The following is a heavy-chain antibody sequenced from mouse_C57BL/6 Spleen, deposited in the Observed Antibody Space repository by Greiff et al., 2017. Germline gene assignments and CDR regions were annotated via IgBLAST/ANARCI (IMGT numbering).Heavy chain of an antibody. V-gene: IGHV1-50*01. D-gene: IGHD2-14*01. CDR2: IDPSDSYT. Sequence: QVQLKQPGAELVKPGASVKLSCKASGYTFTSYWMQWVKQRPGQGLEWIGEIDPSDSYTNYNQKFKGKATLTVDTSSSTAYMQLSSLTSEDSAVYYCARFGYDGYYAMDYWCQGTSVTVSS. J-gene: IGHJ4*01. CDR1: GYTFTSYW. CDR3: ARFGYDGYYAMDY.